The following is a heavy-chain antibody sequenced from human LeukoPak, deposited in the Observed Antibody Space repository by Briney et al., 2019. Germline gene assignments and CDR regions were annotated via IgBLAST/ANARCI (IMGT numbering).Heavy chain of an antibody. V-gene: IGHV1-69*04. CDR3: ARVTTATPQDHLFDP. CDR2: IIPILGIA. J-gene: IGHJ5*02. Sequence: SVKVSCKASGGTFSSYAISWVRQPPGQGLEWMGRIIPILGIANYAQKFQGRVTITADKSTSTAYMELSSLRSEDTAVYYCARVTTATPQDHLFDPWGQGTLVTVSS. CDR1: GGTFSSYA. D-gene: IGHD1-26*01.